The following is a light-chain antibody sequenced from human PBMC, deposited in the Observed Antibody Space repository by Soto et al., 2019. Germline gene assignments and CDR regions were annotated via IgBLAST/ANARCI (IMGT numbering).Light chain of an antibody. CDR3: QQYGSSPIT. CDR1: QSVSSRY. J-gene: IGKJ5*01. CDR2: GAS. V-gene: IGKV3-20*01. Sequence: DIVLTQSPGTLSLSPGERATLSCRASQSVSSRYFAWYQQKPGQAPRLLIYGASSRATGIPDRFSGGGSGTDFTLTISRLEPEDFAVYYCQQYGSSPITFGQGTRLEIK.